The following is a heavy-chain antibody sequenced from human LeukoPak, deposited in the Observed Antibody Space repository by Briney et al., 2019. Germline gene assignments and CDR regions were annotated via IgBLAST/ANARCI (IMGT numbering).Heavy chain of an antibody. CDR1: GGTFSSYA. D-gene: IGHD2-2*01. CDR2: IIPILGIA. CDR3: ARGPGYCSSTSCYSFDY. Sequence: GASVKVSCKASGGTFSSYAISWVRQAPGQGLEWMGRIIPILGIANYAQKFQGRVTITADKSTSTAYMELSSLRSEDTAVYYCARGPGYCSSTSCYSFDYWGQGTLVTVSS. V-gene: IGHV1-69*04. J-gene: IGHJ4*02.